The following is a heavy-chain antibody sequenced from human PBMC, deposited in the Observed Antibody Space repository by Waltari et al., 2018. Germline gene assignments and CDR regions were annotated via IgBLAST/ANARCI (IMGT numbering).Heavy chain of an antibody. J-gene: IGHJ3*02. CDR1: GFPFSSYA. Sequence: EVQLLESGGGLVQPGGSLRLSCAASGFPFSSYAMRWVRQAPGKGLEWVSAIRGRGGSTYYADSVKGRFTISRDNSKNTLYLQMNSLRAEDTAVYYCAKDRFGAYAFDIWGQGTMVTVSS. CDR3: AKDRFGAYAFDI. D-gene: IGHD3-10*01. CDR2: IRGRGGST. V-gene: IGHV3-23*01.